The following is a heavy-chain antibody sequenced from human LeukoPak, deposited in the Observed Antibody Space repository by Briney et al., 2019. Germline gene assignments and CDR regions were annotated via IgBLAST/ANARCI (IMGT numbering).Heavy chain of an antibody. CDR2: ISWNSGII. Sequence: GRSLRLSCAASGFIFDDYAMYWVRQAPGKGREWVSGISWNSGIIDYADSVKGRFTISRDNAKNSLYLQMNSLRAEDTAIYYCAMSTVSSGFDRWGQGTLVTVSS. CDR1: GFIFDDYA. J-gene: IGHJ4*02. CDR3: AMSTVSSGFDR. D-gene: IGHD4-17*01. V-gene: IGHV3-9*01.